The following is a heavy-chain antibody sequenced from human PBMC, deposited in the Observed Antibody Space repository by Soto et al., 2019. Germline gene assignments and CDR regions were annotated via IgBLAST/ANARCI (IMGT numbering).Heavy chain of an antibody. CDR3: ATGVVPATKWGYYSYGLDV. V-gene: IGHV3-11*01. CDR1: GFTFSDYY. CDR2: ISSGGFIT. D-gene: IGHD2-2*01. J-gene: IGHJ6*02. Sequence: QVQLVESGGGSVKPGGSLRLSCAASGFTFSDYYMSWIRKSPGKGLEWVSYISSGGFITYYADSVKGRFTTSWDKAKTSLYLQMNTLSANDTAVYYCATGVVPATKWGYYSYGLDVWGQGTTVTVSS.